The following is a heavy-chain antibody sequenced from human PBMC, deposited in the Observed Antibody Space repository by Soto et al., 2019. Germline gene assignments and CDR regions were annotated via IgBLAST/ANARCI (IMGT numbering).Heavy chain of an antibody. J-gene: IGHJ4*02. CDR3: ARDPDSVLWSGESSIEFDY. D-gene: IGHD3-10*01. CDR1: GYTFTSYG. Sequence: ASVKVSCKASGYTFTSYGISWVRQAPGQGLEWMGWISTYNGNTNYAQKLQGRVTMTTDTSTSTAYMELRSLRSDDTAVYYCARDPDSVLWSGESSIEFDYWGQGTLVTVSS. V-gene: IGHV1-18*01. CDR2: ISTYNGNT.